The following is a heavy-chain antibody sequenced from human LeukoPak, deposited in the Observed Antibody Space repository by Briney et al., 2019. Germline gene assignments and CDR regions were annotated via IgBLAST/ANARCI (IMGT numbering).Heavy chain of an antibody. J-gene: IGHJ4*02. CDR1: GFTFSSYA. D-gene: IGHD3-10*01. CDR3: TTGDYYGSGSYYETFDY. Sequence: PGGSLRLSCAASGFTFSSYAMSWVRQAPGKGLEWVGRIKSKTDGGTTDYAAPVKGRFTISRDDSKNTLYLQMNSLKTEDTAVYYCTTGDYYGSGSYYETFDYWGQGTLVTVSS. CDR2: IKSKTDGGTT. V-gene: IGHV3-15*01.